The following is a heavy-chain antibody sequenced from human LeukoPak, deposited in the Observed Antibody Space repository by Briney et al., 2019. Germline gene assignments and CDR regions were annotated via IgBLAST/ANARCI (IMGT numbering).Heavy chain of an antibody. J-gene: IGHJ4*02. CDR2: INTNGANT. CDR1: GFTFSSYW. Sequence: GGSLRLSCAASGFTFSSYWMSWVRQAPGKGLEYVSSINTNGANTYYADSVKGRFTIARDNSRNTVYVQMHSLTPEDTAVYYCVKGLDYSSSQMDSWGQGTLVTVSS. V-gene: IGHV3-64*05. CDR3: VKGLDYSSSQMDS. D-gene: IGHD6-6*01.